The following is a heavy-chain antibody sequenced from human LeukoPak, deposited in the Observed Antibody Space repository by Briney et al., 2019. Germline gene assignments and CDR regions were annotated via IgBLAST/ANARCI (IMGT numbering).Heavy chain of an antibody. CDR3: TTGGPHVQGEPFDY. V-gene: IGHV3-15*01. CDR2: IKSRPDGGAV. D-gene: IGHD1-14*01. Sequence: GGSLRLSCAASGFTFSSYWMHWVRQAPGKGLEWVGRIKSRPDGGAVDYAAPVKGRFTISRDDSKNTLYLQMSSLKTGDTAVYYCTTGGPHVQGEPFDYWGQGSLVTVST. CDR1: GFTFSSYW. J-gene: IGHJ4*02.